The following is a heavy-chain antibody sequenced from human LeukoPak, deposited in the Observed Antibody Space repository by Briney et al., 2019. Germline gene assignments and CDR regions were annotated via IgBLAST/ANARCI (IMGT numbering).Heavy chain of an antibody. V-gene: IGHV3-30*03. CDR3: ARSELYYGSESYYHLDY. CDR1: GFPFDFYA. Sequence: GTSLRLSCITSGFPFDFYAMHCVRHAPGKGLEWVSVMSYDGRYRYYADSAKGRFTISRDNSKRTLYLEMSSLRPEDTALYYCARSELYYGSESYYHLDYWGHGTLVTVSS. D-gene: IGHD3-10*01. J-gene: IGHJ4*01. CDR2: MSYDGRYR.